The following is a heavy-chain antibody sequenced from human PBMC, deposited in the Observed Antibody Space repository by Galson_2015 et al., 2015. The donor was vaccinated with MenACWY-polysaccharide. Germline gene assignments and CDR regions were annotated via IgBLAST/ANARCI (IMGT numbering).Heavy chain of an antibody. D-gene: IGHD3-9*01. CDR3: AKDLHDILTASEGGMDV. Sequence: SLRLSCAASGFTFDDYAMHWVRQAPGKGLEWVSGISWNSGSIGYADSVKGRFTISRDNAKNSLYLQMNSLRAEDTALYYCAKDLHDILTASEGGMDVWGQGTTVTVSS. J-gene: IGHJ6*02. CDR1: GFTFDDYA. V-gene: IGHV3-9*01. CDR2: ISWNSGSI.